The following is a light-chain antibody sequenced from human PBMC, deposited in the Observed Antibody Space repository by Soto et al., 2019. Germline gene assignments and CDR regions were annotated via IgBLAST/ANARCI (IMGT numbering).Light chain of an antibody. Sequence: DIPMPQSPSALSGSVGDVVTITCLASQRISTWLAWYQQKPGKAPKLLISDASSLESGVPSRFSGSGSGTEFTLTISSLQPDDFATYYCQQYNSYSPTFGQGTKVDNK. CDR2: DAS. J-gene: IGKJ1*01. CDR1: QRISTW. CDR3: QQYNSYSPT. V-gene: IGKV1-5*01.